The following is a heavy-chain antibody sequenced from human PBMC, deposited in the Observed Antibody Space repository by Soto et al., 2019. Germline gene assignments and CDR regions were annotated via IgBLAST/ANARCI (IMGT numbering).Heavy chain of an antibody. CDR3: ARGWSDDILTSYSY. V-gene: IGHV1-69*01. J-gene: IGHJ4*02. CDR1: GGTFSNYA. Sequence: QVQLVQSGAEVKKPGSSVKVSCKASGGTFSNYAISWVRQAPGQGLEWMGGITPIFGAANYAQKFQGRVTITADESTNTAYMELSSLRSEDTALYYCARGWSDDILTSYSYWGQGTLVIVSA. D-gene: IGHD3-9*01. CDR2: ITPIFGAA.